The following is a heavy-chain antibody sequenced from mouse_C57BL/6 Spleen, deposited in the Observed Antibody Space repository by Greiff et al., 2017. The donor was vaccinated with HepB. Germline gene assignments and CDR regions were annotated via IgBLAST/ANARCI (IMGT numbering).Heavy chain of an antibody. CDR3: TRSTAQATSSFAY. CDR2: IDPETGGT. V-gene: IGHV1-15*01. J-gene: IGHJ3*01. D-gene: IGHD3-2*02. Sequence: VQLQQSGAELVRPGASVTLSCKASGYTFTDYEMHWVKQTPVHGLEWIGAIDPETGGTAYNQKFKGKAILTADKSSSTAYMELRSLTSEDSAVYYWTRSTAQATSSFAYWGQGTLVTVSA. CDR1: GYTFTDYE.